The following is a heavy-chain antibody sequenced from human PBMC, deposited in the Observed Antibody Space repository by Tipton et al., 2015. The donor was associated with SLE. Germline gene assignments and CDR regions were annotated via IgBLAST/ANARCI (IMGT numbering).Heavy chain of an antibody. J-gene: IGHJ4*02. Sequence: TLSLTCAVYGGSFSGYYWSWIRQPPGKGLEWIGEINHSGSTNYNPSLKSRVTISVDTSKNQFSLKLSSVTAADTAVYYCALRRVGVVAFDYWGQGTLVTVSS. V-gene: IGHV4-34*01. D-gene: IGHD1-26*01. CDR1: GGSFSGYY. CDR3: ALRRVGVVAFDY. CDR2: INHSGST.